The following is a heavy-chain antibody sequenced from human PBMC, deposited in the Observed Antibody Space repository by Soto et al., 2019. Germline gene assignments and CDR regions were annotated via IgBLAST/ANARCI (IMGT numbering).Heavy chain of an antibody. CDR1: GGTFSSYA. CDR2: IIPIFGTA. Sequence: QVQLVQSGAEVKKPGSSVKVSCKASGGTFSSYAISWVRQAPGQGLEWMGGIIPIFGTANYAQKFQGRVTLTADESTSTAYMELSSLRSEDTAVYYCARDYYGSGRDPNWFDPWGQGTLVTVSS. V-gene: IGHV1-69*01. CDR3: ARDYYGSGRDPNWFDP. D-gene: IGHD3-10*01. J-gene: IGHJ5*02.